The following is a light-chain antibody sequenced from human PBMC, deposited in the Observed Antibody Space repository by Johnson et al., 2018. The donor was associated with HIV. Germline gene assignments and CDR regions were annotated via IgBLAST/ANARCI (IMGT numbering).Light chain of an antibody. J-gene: IGLJ1*01. CDR1: SSNIGNNY. V-gene: IGLV1-51*01. Sequence: QSVLTQPPSVSAAPGQKVTISCSGSSSNIGNNYVSWYQQLPGTAPKLLIYDNNKRPSGIPDRFSGSKSGTSATLGITGLQTGDEADYYCGTWDSSLGVRVFGTGTKVTVL. CDR2: DNN. CDR3: GTWDSSLGVRV.